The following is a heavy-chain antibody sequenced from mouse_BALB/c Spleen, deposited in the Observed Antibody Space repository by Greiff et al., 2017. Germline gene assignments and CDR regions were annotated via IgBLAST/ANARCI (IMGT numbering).Heavy chain of an antibody. J-gene: IGHJ1*01. CDR1: GFTFSSSY. CDR2: IYAGTGGT. CDR3: ARHHDGYFFTGDFDV. V-gene: IGHV1-55*01. Sequence: LVKPGASVKLSCKTSGFTFSSSYISWLKQKPGQSLEWIAWIYAGTGGTSYNQKFTGKAQLTVDTSSSTAYMQFSSLTTEDSAIYYCARHHDGYFFTGDFDVWGAGTTVTVSS. D-gene: IGHD2-3*01.